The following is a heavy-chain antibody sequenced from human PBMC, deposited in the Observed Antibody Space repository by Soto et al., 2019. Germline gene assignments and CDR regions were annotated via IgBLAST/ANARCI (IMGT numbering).Heavy chain of an antibody. V-gene: IGHV1-18*01. D-gene: IGHD3-10*02. CDR3: ARDRYGTTYYYYVGADY. J-gene: IGHJ4*02. CDR1: GYTFTSYG. Sequence: QVRLVQSGAEVKKPGASVKVSCKASGYTFTSYGFSWVRQAPGQGREWLGCSSGPNGNTDYTPTFQGRVTMTTDTSTSTAYMELRSLISDDTAVYYCARDRYGTTYYYYVGADYWGQGTLVTVSS. CDR2: SSGPNGNT.